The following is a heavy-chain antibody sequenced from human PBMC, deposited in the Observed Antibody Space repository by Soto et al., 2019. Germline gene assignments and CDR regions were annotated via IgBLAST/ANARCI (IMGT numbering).Heavy chain of an antibody. V-gene: IGHV1-2*02. CDR3: ARGPPDYYDSSGYFGWFDP. CDR2: INPNSGGT. D-gene: IGHD3-22*01. J-gene: IGHJ5*02. Sequence: ASVEVCCKASGYTFTGYYMHWVRQAPGQGLEWMGWINPNSGGTNYAQKFQGRVTMTRDTSISTAYMELSRLRSDDTAVYYCARGPPDYYDSSGYFGWFDPWGQGTLVTVSS. CDR1: GYTFTGYY.